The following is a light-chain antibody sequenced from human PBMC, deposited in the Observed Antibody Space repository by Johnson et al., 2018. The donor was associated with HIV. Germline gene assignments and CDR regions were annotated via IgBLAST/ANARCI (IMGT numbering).Light chain of an antibody. CDR2: ENN. Sequence: QSVLTQPPSVSAAPGQKVTISCSGSSSNIGNNYVSWYQQLPGTAPKLLIYENNKRPSGIPDRFSGSKSGTSVTLALTGLQTGDEADYYCGTWDTSLSVYVFGTGTKVTVL. CDR3: GTWDTSLSVYV. J-gene: IGLJ1*01. V-gene: IGLV1-51*02. CDR1: SSNIGNNY.